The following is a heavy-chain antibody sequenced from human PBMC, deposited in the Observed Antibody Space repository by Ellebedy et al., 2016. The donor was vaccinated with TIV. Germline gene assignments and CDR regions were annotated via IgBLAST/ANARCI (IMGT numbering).Heavy chain of an antibody. J-gene: IGHJ4*02. Sequence: GGSLRLXCAASGFIVSDNYMNWVRQAPGKGLEWVSVINKDVSIHYADPVKGRFTISRDNSKNMFSLQMNSLRAEDTAVYYCARERGGPRWYHFDYWGLGTLVTVSS. CDR2: INKDVSI. V-gene: IGHV3-66*01. D-gene: IGHD4-23*01. CDR1: GFIVSDNY. CDR3: ARERGGPRWYHFDY.